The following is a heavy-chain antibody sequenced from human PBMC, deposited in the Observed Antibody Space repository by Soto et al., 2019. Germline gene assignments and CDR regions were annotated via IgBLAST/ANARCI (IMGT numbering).Heavy chain of an antibody. CDR1: GFTFNAYA. Sequence: EVQLLESGGGLVLPGGSLRLSCAASGFTFNAYAMTWVRQGPGKGLEWVSAIGGSGGNRYYAASVKGRFTISRDNSKDALVRQMNSLRVEDTAVYYCARVASDYINSVDHWGQGILVTISS. J-gene: IGHJ4*02. V-gene: IGHV3-23*01. CDR3: ARVASDYINSVDH. CDR2: IGGSGGNR. D-gene: IGHD4-4*01.